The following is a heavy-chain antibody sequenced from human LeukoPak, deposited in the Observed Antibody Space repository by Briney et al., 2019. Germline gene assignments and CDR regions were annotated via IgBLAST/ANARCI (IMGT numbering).Heavy chain of an antibody. Sequence: PSETLSLTCTVSGGSISSYYWSWIRQPPGKGLEWIGYTYYSGSTNYNPSLKSRVTISVDTSKNQFSLKLSSVTAADTAVYYCARDSRRDSSGYSIDYWGQGTLVTVSS. J-gene: IGHJ4*02. CDR2: TYYSGST. D-gene: IGHD3-22*01. V-gene: IGHV4-59*01. CDR1: GGSISSYY. CDR3: ARDSRRDSSGYSIDY.